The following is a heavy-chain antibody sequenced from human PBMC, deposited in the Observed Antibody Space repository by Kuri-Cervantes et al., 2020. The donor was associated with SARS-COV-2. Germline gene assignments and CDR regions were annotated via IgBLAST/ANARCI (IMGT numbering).Heavy chain of an antibody. J-gene: IGHJ4*02. CDR3: ARRYGGHFHAVAAPGPYYFDY. CDR1: GYSISSGYY. CDR2: IYHSGST. Sequence: SKTLSLTCTVSGYSISSGYYWGWIRQPPGKGLEWIGSIYHSGSTYYNPSLKSRVTISVDTSKNQFSLKLSSVTAADTAVYYCARRYGGHFHAVAAPGPYYFDYWGQGTLVTLSS. D-gene: IGHD6-19*01. V-gene: IGHV4-38-2*02.